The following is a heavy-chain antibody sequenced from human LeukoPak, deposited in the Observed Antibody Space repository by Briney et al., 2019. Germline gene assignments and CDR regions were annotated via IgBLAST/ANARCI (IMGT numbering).Heavy chain of an antibody. CDR1: GFTFSAHA. Sequence: GRSLRLSCAASGFTFSAHAMLWVRQAPGQGLEWVALVSYDGSNKYHADSVRGRFTISRDNSKNTLFLQMNSLRTEDTAMYYCARDEQLAFRDWGQGTLVTVSS. CDR2: VSYDGSNK. J-gene: IGHJ4*02. CDR3: ARDEQLAFRD. V-gene: IGHV3-30-3*01. D-gene: IGHD6-13*01.